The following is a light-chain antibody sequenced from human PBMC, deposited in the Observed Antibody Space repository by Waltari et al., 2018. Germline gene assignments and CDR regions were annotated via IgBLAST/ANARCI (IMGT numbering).Light chain of an antibody. Sequence: SYELTQPPSVSVSPGQRASITCSGDELGDKYVCWYQQKHGQSPVLVIYQDDKRPSGIPERFSGSNSGNIATLTISETQVMDEADYYCQSWASDKVVFGGGTILTVL. J-gene: IGLJ2*01. CDR3: QSWASDKVV. CDR1: ELGDKY. CDR2: QDD. V-gene: IGLV3-1*01.